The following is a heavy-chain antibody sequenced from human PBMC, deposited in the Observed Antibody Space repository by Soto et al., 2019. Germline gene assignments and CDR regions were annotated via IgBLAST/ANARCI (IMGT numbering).Heavy chain of an antibody. J-gene: IGHJ4*02. Sequence: QLQLVESGGGVVQPGRSLRLSCAAAGFTFSSHAMHWLRQAPGKGLEWLAVISYDGNNQYYADSVKGRFTISRDNSKNTLYLQINSLRAEDTAVYYCARDRAYSYSDYWGQGTLVTVSS. CDR2: ISYDGNNQ. V-gene: IGHV3-30-3*01. CDR3: ARDRAYSYSDY. CDR1: GFTFSSHA. D-gene: IGHD5-18*01.